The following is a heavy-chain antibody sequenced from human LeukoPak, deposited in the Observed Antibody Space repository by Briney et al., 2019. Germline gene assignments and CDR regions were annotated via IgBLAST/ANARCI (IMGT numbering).Heavy chain of an antibody. CDR3: AVLGGSGSQHGPKV. D-gene: IGHD3-10*01. V-gene: IGHV4-34*01. Sequence: SETLSLTCAVYGVSFSGYYWSWIRQPPGKGLEWIGEINHCGSTNYNPSLKSRVTISVDTSKNQFSLKLSSVTAADTAVYYCAVLGGSGSQHGPKVWGQGTTVTVSS. CDR1: GVSFSGYY. CDR2: INHCGST. J-gene: IGHJ6*02.